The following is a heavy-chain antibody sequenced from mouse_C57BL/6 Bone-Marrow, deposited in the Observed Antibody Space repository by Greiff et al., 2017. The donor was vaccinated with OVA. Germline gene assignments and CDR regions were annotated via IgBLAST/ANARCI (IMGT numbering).Heavy chain of an antibody. D-gene: IGHD2-5*01. CDR2: IDPETGGT. V-gene: IGHV1-15*01. Sequence: LVESGAELVRPGASVTLSCKASGYTFTDYEMHWVKQTPVHGLEWIGAIDPETGGTAYNQKFKGKAILTADKSSSTAYMELRSLTSEDSAVYYCTRACSNYYAMDYWGQGTSVTVSA. J-gene: IGHJ4*01. CDR1: GYTFTDYE. CDR3: TRACSNYYAMDY.